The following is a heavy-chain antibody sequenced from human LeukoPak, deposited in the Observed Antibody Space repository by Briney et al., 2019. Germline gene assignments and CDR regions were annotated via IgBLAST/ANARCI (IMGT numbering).Heavy chain of an antibody. CDR1: GFTVGNNY. Sequence: GGSLRLSCAASGFTVGNNYLSWVRQAPGKGLEWVSSITTSSSYIYYADSVKGRFTISRDNAKNSLYLQMNSLRAEDTAVYYCARHVVALGFDYWGQGTLVTVSS. CDR3: ARHVVALGFDY. D-gene: IGHD3-22*01. V-gene: IGHV3-21*01. J-gene: IGHJ4*02. CDR2: ITTSSSYI.